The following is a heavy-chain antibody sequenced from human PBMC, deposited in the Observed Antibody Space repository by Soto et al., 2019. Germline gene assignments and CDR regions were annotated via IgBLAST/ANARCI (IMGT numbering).Heavy chain of an antibody. V-gene: IGHV4-31*03. Sequence: QLQLQESGPGLVKPSQTLSLTCSVSAGYLSSVGYYWAWVRQHPGKGPEWIGNVYYTGTTNYNPSLQSRVTISLDTSENQFSLRLTSVTAADTAVYYCARVYDFWSGYGPFDYWGRGSLVTVSS. J-gene: IGHJ4*02. D-gene: IGHD3-3*01. CDR1: AGYLSSVGYY. CDR2: VYYTGTT. CDR3: ARVYDFWSGYGPFDY.